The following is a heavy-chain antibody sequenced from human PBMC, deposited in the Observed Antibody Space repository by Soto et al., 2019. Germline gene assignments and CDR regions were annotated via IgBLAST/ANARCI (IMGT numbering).Heavy chain of an antibody. CDR2: IYYSGST. V-gene: IGHV4-39*01. D-gene: IGHD5-12*01. CDR3: ARTIVATLWYFDY. Sequence: ETLSLTCTVSGGSISSSSYYWGWIRQPPGKGLEWIGSIYYSGSTYYNPSLKSRVTISVDTSKNQFSLKLSSVTAADTAVYYCARTIVATLWYFDYWGQGTLVTVSS. J-gene: IGHJ4*02. CDR1: GGSISSSSYY.